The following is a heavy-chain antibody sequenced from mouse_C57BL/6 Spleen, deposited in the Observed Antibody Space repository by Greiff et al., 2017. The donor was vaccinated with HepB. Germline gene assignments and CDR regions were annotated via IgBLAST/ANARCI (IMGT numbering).Heavy chain of an antibody. CDR1: GFTFSSYG. Sequence: EVQRVESGGDLVKPGGSLKLSCAASGFTFSSYGMSWVRQTPDKRLEWVATISSGGSYTYYPDSVKGRFTISRDNAKNTLYLQMSSLKSEDTAMYYCARRGSLYAMDYWGQGTSVTVSS. CDR3: ARRGSLYAMDY. V-gene: IGHV5-6*01. CDR2: ISSGGSYT. D-gene: IGHD1-1*01. J-gene: IGHJ4*01.